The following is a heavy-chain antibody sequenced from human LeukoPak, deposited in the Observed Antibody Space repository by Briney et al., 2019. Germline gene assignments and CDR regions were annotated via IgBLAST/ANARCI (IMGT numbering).Heavy chain of an antibody. D-gene: IGHD3-10*01. V-gene: IGHV4-59*01. J-gene: IGHJ4*02. Sequence: SETLSLTCTVSGGSISSYYWSWIRQPPGKGLEWIGYIYYSGSTNYNPSLKSRVTISVDTSKNQFSLKLSSVTAVDTAVYYCASYGSGESFDYWGQGTLVTVSS. CDR2: IYYSGST. CDR3: ASYGSGESFDY. CDR1: GGSISSYY.